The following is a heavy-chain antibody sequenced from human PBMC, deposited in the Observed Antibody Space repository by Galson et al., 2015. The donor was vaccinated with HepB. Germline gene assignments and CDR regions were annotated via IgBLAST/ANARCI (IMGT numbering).Heavy chain of an antibody. CDR1: GFAFGSYW. CDR3: TTVRYRYNWPMHDF. D-gene: IGHD1-20*01. V-gene: IGHV3-15*01. CDR2: IKTKTDGGTI. Sequence: SLRLSCAASGFAFGSYWMSWVRQGPGKGLEWVGRIKTKTDGGTIDYAAPVKGRFTISRDDSKNTLYLQMNSLKTEDTAVYYCTTVRYRYNWPMHDFWGQGTLVTVSS. J-gene: IGHJ4*02.